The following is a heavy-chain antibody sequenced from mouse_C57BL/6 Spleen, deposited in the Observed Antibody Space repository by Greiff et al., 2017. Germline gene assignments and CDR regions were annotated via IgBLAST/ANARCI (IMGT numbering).Heavy chain of an antibody. CDR2: LAPSDSYT. J-gene: IGHJ4*01. D-gene: IGHD1-1*01. CDR3: ARDGPLRGGDMGG. V-gene: IGHV1-69*01. Sequence: QVQLQQPGAELVMPGASVTLSCKASGYTFTSYWMHWVKQRPGQDLEWIGELAPSDSYTNYNPKLKGKSTLTVDKSSSTAYMQLSSLTAEDSAVYYCARDGPLRGGDMGGWGQGTSVTVSA. CDR1: GYTFTSYW.